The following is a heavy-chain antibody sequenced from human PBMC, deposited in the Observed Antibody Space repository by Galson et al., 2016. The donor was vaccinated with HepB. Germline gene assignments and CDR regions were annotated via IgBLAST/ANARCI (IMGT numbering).Heavy chain of an antibody. J-gene: IGHJ5*02. CDR3: AHTILAATDPNWFEP. CDR1: GFSLSASGVG. CDR2: IYWDDDQ. Sequence: PALVKPTQTLTLTCTVSGFSLSASGVGVGWIRQPPGAALEWLALIYWDDDQWYSPSLRSRLTVTKDSSKNQVVFTMTNMDPVDTATYYCAHTILAATDPNWFEPWGQGTLVIVSS. V-gene: IGHV2-5*02. D-gene: IGHD6-13*01.